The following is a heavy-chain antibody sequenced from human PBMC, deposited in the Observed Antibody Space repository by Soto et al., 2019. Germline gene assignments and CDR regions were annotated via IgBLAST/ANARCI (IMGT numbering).Heavy chain of an antibody. V-gene: IGHV3-30*18. J-gene: IGHJ6*03. D-gene: IGHD4-17*01. Sequence: GGSLRLSCAASGFTFSSYGMHWVRQAPGKGLEWVAVISYDGSNKYYADSVKGRFTISRDNSKNTLYLQMNSLRAEDTAVYYCAKDAHYGDEYYYYYYMDVWGKGTTVTVSS. CDR2: ISYDGSNK. CDR3: AKDAHYGDEYYYYYYMDV. CDR1: GFTFSSYG.